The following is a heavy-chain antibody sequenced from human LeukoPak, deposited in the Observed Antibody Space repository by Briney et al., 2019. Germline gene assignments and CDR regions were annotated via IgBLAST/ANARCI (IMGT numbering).Heavy chain of an antibody. CDR3: AREWVGTTRQTDY. CDR2: LSSSGSTI. Sequence: GGSLRLSCAASGFTFSDYYMSWIRQAPGKGLEWVSYLSSSGSTIYYADSVKGRFTISRDNAKNSLYLQMNSLRAEDTALYYCAREWVGTTRQTDYWGQGTLATVSS. CDR1: GFTFSDYY. V-gene: IGHV3-11*04. D-gene: IGHD1-26*01. J-gene: IGHJ4*02.